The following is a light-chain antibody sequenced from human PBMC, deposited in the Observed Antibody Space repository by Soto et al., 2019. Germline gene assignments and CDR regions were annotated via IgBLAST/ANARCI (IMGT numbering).Light chain of an antibody. CDR1: QSISNY. CDR3: QPYASHSPLT. CDR2: KAS. J-gene: IGKJ4*01. V-gene: IGKV1-5*03. Sequence: IKMKQSPSTGCASIGDRVTITCRASQSISNYLAWYQQKPGKAPKLLIYKASNLDSGVPSRFSGTGSATEFTLTISSLQPADFPTYSCQPYASHSPLTFGGGTQVDVK.